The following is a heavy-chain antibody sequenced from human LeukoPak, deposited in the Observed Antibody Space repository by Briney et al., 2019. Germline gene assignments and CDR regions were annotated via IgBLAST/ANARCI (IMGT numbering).Heavy chain of an antibody. V-gene: IGHV4-39*01. CDR3: ARPRHYYGSGFDY. D-gene: IGHD3-10*01. CDR1: GGSISSGSYY. Sequence: SETLSLTCTVSGGSISSGSYYWSWIRQPPGKGLEWIGSISRSGTTYYNPSLKSRVTISVDTSKNQFSLKLSSVTAADTAVYYCARPRHYYGSGFDYWGQGSLVTVSS. CDR2: ISRSGTT. J-gene: IGHJ4*02.